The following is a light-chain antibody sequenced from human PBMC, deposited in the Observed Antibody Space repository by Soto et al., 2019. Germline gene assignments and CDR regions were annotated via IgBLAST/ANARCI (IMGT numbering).Light chain of an antibody. J-gene: IGKJ4*01. CDR3: QQYNNWPRAT. V-gene: IGKV3-15*01. CDR2: RTS. Sequence: ETVMTQSPATLSVSPGERATLSCRASQSISNNLAWYQQNPGQAPRLVMFRTSTRATGVPARFSGSGSGTEFNMTISSLQSEDFAVYYCQQYNNWPRATFGGGTKVEIK. CDR1: QSISNN.